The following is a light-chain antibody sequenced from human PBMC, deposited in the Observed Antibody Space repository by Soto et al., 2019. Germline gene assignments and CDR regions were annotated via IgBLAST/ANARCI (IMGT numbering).Light chain of an antibody. CDR2: DAS. V-gene: IGKV1-33*01. CDR1: RDISVY. CDR3: QQYDNFPPYT. Sequence: DIQMTQSPSSLSASAGDSVTITCLASRDISVYLNWYQHKPGHPPKLLVFDASNLHTGVPSRFSGSGSGTHFTFTITNLQPEDVATYYCQQYDNFPPYTFGQGTKLDIK. J-gene: IGKJ2*01.